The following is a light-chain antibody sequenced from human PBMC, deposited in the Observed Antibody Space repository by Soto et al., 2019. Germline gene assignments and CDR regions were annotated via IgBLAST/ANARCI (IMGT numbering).Light chain of an antibody. CDR3: AAWDDSLNGQVV. CDR2: KGT. J-gene: IGLJ2*01. CDR1: SSDVGAYNS. Sequence: QSALAQPASVSGSPGQSVTISCTGTSSDVGAYNSVSWYQQHPDKAPQLMIYKGTQRPSGVSNRFSGSKSGTSASLAISGLQSEDEADYYCAAWDDSLNGQVVFGGGTKPPS. V-gene: IGLV2-14*02.